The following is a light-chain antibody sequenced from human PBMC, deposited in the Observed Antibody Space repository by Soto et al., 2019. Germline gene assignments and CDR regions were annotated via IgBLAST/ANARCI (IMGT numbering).Light chain of an antibody. Sequence: DIQMTQSPSTLSASVGDRVTITCRASQSISSWLAWYQRKPGKAPKLLIYKSSILESGVPSRFSGSGSGTEFTLTISSLQPDDFATYYCQQFNTSPWTFGQGTKVDI. V-gene: IGKV1-5*03. CDR1: QSISSW. CDR2: KSS. J-gene: IGKJ1*01. CDR3: QQFNTSPWT.